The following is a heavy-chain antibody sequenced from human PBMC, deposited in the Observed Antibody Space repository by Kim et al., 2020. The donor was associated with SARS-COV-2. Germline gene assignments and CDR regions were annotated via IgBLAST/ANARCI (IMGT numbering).Heavy chain of an antibody. CDR1: GGTFSSYA. CDR2: IIPIFGTA. J-gene: IGHJ6*02. Sequence: SVKVSCKASGGTFSSYAISWVRQAPGQGLEWMGGIIPIFGTANYAQKFQGRVTITADESTSTAYMELSSLRSEDTAVYYCARDADPWRATVTAWSMDVWGQGTTVTVSS. V-gene: IGHV1-69*13. CDR3: ARDADPWRATVTAWSMDV. D-gene: IGHD4-17*01.